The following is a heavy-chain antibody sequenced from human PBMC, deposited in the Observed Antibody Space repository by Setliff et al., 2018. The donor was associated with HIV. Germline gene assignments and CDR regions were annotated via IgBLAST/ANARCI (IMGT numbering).Heavy chain of an antibody. CDR1: GFTFSDYY. J-gene: IGHJ6*03. CDR3: LRGSIQVPGLDHMDV. V-gene: IGHV3-48*01. Sequence: PGGSLRLSCAASGFTFSDYYMNWVRQAPGKGLEWVSYISSSSSTIYYADSVKGRFAISRESAKNSLYLQMSNLRPEDTGVYYCLRGSIQVPGLDHMDVCGKGTTVTVSS. D-gene: IGHD5-18*01. CDR2: ISSSSSTI.